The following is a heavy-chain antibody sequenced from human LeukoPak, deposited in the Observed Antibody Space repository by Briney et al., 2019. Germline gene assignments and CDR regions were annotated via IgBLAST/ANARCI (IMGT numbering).Heavy chain of an antibody. CDR1: GGSINSNY. CDR2: IYNNGGT. V-gene: IGHV4-59*08. D-gene: IGHD3-10*01. J-gene: IGHJ3*01. CDR3: AGQGYYYTSGRTFDV. Sequence: SETLSLTCTVSGGSINSNYWTWIRQPPGKGLEWIGHIYNNGGTNFNPSLKSRVTMSLDTSKKQVPLKLSSVTAADTAVYYCAGQGYYYTSGRTFDVWGQGTMVAVSS.